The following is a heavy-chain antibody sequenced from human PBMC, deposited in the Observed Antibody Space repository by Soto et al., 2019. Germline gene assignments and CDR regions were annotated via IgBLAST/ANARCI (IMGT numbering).Heavy chain of an antibody. V-gene: IGHV4-59*01. J-gene: IGHJ5*02. D-gene: IGHD5-18*01. CDR3: ARVAADRASWLDP. CDR2: IYYSGVT. Sequence: QGQLQESGPGLVKPSETLSLTCTVSGDSISTYNWGWIRQPPGKGLEWIGCIYYSGVTNYNPSLTSRDTISVDTPKNQLALQLTSVTAADTAVYCWARVAADRASWLDPWGQGTLVTVSS. CDR1: GDSISTYN.